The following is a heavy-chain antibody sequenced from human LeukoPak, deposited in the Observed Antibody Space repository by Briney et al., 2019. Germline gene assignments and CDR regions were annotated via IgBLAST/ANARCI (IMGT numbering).Heavy chain of an antibody. CDR3: ARGMIQGVSAFDY. J-gene: IGHJ4*02. Sequence: PSETLSLTCTVSGGSVSSGNYYWNWIRQPPGKGLEWIGYIYYRGNTNYNPCLKSRVTISVDTSKSQFSLKLSSVTAADTAVYYCARGMIQGVSAFDYRGQGTLVTVSS. CDR1: GGSVSSGNYY. CDR2: IYYRGNT. V-gene: IGHV4-61*01. D-gene: IGHD3-16*01.